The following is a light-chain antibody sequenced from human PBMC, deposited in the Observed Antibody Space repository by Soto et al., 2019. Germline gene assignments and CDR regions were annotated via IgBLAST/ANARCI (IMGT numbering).Light chain of an antibody. CDR2: GNS. J-gene: IGLJ2*01. Sequence: QSVLTQPPSVSGAPGQRVTISCTGSSSNIGAGYDVHWYQQLPGTAPKLLIYGNSNRPSGVPDRFSGSKSGTSASLAITGLQADDEADYYCQPYDSSLSMVFGGGTKVTVL. CDR1: SSNIGAGYD. CDR3: QPYDSSLSMV. V-gene: IGLV1-40*01.